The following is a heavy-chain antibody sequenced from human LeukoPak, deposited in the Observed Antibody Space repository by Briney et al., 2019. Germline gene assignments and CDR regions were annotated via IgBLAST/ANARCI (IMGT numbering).Heavy chain of an antibody. V-gene: IGHV4-59*01. Sequence: SETLSLTCTVSGGSISSYYWSWIRRPPGKGLEWIGYIYYSGSTNYNPSLKSRVTISVDTSKNQFSLKLSSVTAADTAVYYCARVEYYDSSGYYFDYWGQGTLVTVSS. CDR1: GGSISSYY. CDR3: ARVEYYDSSGYYFDY. CDR2: IYYSGST. D-gene: IGHD3-22*01. J-gene: IGHJ4*02.